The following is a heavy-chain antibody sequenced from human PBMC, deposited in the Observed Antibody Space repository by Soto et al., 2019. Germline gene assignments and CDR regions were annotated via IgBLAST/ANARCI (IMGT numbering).Heavy chain of an antibody. CDR3: AHIDPEIVTVGGHGGFDY. Sequence: QITLKESDPTLVRPPQTLTLTCTFSGFSPTSGVVVGWIRQPPGKALEWLALIYWDDDKRYSPSLKNRLTITKDTSKNQVVLTMTNVGPVDTATYFCAHIDPEIVTVGGHGGFDYWGQGTLVTVSS. D-gene: IGHD5-12*01. V-gene: IGHV2-5*02. CDR2: IYWDDDK. CDR1: GFSPTSGVV. J-gene: IGHJ4*02.